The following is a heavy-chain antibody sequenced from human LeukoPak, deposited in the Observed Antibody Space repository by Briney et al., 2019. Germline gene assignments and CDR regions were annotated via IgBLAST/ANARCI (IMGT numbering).Heavy chain of an antibody. D-gene: IGHD2-2*01. V-gene: IGHV1-2*02. CDR2: IKPNSGDT. J-gene: IGHJ6*03. Sequence: ASVKVSCKASGFTLIDYIHWVRQDPRQGLQWMGWIKPNSGDTDYAQRFQGRVTMTRDMSISTVYMELSSLRSDDTAVYYCARTDSVPAGDYHYWYMDVWGKGTTVTVSS. CDR3: ARTDSVPAGDYHYWYMDV. CDR1: GFTLIDY.